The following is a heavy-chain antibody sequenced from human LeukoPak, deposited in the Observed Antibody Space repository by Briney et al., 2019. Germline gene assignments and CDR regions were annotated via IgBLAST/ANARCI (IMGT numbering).Heavy chain of an antibody. Sequence: GGSLRLSCAASGFTFSSYAMSWVRQAPGKGLEWVSAISGSGGSTYYADSVKGRFTISRDNSKNTLYLQVSSLRAEDTAVYYCAKLVVPAAIRVAIDPWGQGTLVTVSS. V-gene: IGHV3-23*01. CDR1: GFTFSSYA. CDR3: AKLVVPAAIRVAIDP. D-gene: IGHD2-2*01. CDR2: ISGSGGST. J-gene: IGHJ5*02.